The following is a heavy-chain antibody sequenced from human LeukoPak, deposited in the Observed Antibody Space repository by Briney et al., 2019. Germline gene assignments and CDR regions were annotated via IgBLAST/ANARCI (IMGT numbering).Heavy chain of an antibody. V-gene: IGHV3-74*01. J-gene: IGHJ4*02. CDR1: GFTFSSYW. Sequence: GGSLRLSCAASGFTFSSYWMHWVRQAPGKGLVWVSRINSDGSSTSYADSVKGRFTISRDNAKNTLYLQMNSLRAEDTAVYYCAGNAYYYDSSGNFPSDYWGQGTLVTVSS. CDR2: INSDGSST. D-gene: IGHD3-22*01. CDR3: AGNAYYYDSSGNFPSDY.